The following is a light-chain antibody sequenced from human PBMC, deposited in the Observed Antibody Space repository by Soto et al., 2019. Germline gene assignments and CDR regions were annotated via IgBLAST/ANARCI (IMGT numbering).Light chain of an antibody. CDR3: TSFTTISTWV. CDR2: EVS. Sequence: HSALTQPASVSGSPGQSITISCTGTSSDVGGYNYVSWFQQHPGKAPKLKIHEVSNRPSGVSNRFSGSKSGNTASLTISELQAEDEADYYCTSFTTISTWVFGGGTKLTVL. V-gene: IGLV2-14*01. CDR1: SSDVGGYNY. J-gene: IGLJ3*02.